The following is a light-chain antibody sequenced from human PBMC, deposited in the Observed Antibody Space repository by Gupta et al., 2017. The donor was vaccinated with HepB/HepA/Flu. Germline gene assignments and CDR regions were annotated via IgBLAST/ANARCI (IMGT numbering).Light chain of an antibody. CDR1: SVITVGTYR. V-gene: IGLV5-45*02. CDR2: YRSDSDK. Sequence: QAVLTQPSSLSASPGASASLTCTLRSVITVGTYRIYWYQQKPGSPPQYLLRYRSDSDKQQGSGVPSRFSGSKDASANAGILLISGLQSEDEADYYCVIWHSSAWVFGGGTKLTVL. CDR3: VIWHSSAWV. J-gene: IGLJ3*02.